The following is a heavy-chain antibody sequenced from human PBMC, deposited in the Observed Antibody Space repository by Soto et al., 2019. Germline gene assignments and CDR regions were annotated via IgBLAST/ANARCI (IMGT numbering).Heavy chain of an antibody. CDR3: GRHGQWLVLRSLYSFDY. D-gene: IGHD6-19*01. V-gene: IGHV4-39*01. CDR2: ICYSGST. Sequence: QLLESGPGLVKPSETLSLTCTVSGGSISSSSYYWGWIRQPPGKGLEWIGRICYSGSTYYNPSLKSRVTISVDTAKNQFSLMLRSVTDASTAVYYCGRHGQWLVLRSLYSFDYWGQGILVTVSS. J-gene: IGHJ4*02. CDR1: GGSISSSSYY.